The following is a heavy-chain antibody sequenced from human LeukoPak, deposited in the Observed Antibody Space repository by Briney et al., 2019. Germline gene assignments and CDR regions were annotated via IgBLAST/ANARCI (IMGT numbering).Heavy chain of an antibody. CDR2: IRYDGSNK. D-gene: IGHD3-22*01. CDR3: ARDTDSRNWNGLLDY. CDR1: GFTFSSYG. V-gene: IGHV3-30*02. J-gene: IGHJ4*02. Sequence: GGSLRLSCAASGFTFSSYGMHWVRQAPGKGLEWVAFIRYDGSNKYYADSVKGRFTISRDNAKNSLSLQMTSLRAEDTAVYYCARDTDSRNWNGLLDYWGQGTLATVSS.